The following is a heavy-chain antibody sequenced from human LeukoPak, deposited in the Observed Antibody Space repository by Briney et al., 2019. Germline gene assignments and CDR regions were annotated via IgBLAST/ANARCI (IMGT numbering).Heavy chain of an antibody. J-gene: IGHJ4*02. CDR1: GYTFTSYD. CDR3: ARTSHCGGDCYMLFDY. CDR2: MNPNSGNT. Sequence: GASVKVSCKASGYTFTSYDINWVRQATGQGLEWMGWMNPNSGNTGYAQKFQGRVTITRNTSLSTAYMELSSLRSEDTAVYYCARTSHCGGDCYMLFDYWGQGTLVTVSS. V-gene: IGHV1-8*03. D-gene: IGHD2-21*01.